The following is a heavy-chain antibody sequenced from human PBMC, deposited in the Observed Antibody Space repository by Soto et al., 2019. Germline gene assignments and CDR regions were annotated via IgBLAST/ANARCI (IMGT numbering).Heavy chain of an antibody. CDR1: GGTVASSHW. J-gene: IGHJ5*02. D-gene: IGHD2-21*02. Sequence: SETLSLTCGVSGGTVASSHWWSWVRQSPSRGLEWIGNVYHTGDTNFNPSLQSRVTFSVDKSNNQFSLRLTSLTAADTAVYFCSREIVTAGGNNYFDPWGPGTLVTVSS. V-gene: IGHV4-4*02. CDR3: SREIVTAGGNNYFDP. CDR2: VYHTGDT.